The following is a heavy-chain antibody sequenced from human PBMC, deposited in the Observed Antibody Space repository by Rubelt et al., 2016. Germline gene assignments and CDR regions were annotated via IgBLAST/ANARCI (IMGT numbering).Heavy chain of an antibody. V-gene: IGHV1-3*01. Sequence: QVQLVQSGAEVKKPGASVKVSCKASGYTFTSYAMHWVRQAPGQRLEWMGWINAGNGNTKYSQKFQGRVTITRDTSASTACIELSSLGAEDTAVYYCARVIWGSGWSNNWFDPWGQGTLVTVSS. J-gene: IGHJ5*02. CDR3: ARVIWGSGWSNNWFDP. CDR2: INAGNGNT. CDR1: GYTFTSYA. D-gene: IGHD6-19*01.